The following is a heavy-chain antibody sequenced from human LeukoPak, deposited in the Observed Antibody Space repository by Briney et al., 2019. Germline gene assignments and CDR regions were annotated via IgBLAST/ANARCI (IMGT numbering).Heavy chain of an antibody. J-gene: IGHJ2*01. CDR3: TTYYYEGYFDL. D-gene: IGHD3-22*01. Sequence: PGGSLRLSCAASGFTFTNAWMSWVRQAPGKGLEWVGRIKNKADGTTTDYAAPVQGRFTISRDDSKNTLYLQMNSLKTEDTAFYCCTTYYYEGYFDLWGRGAPVTVSS. CDR1: GFTFTNAW. CDR2: IKNKADGTTT. V-gene: IGHV3-15*01.